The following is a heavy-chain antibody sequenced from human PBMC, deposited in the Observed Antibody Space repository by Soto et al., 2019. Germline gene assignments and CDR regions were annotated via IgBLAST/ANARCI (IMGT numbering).Heavy chain of an antibody. V-gene: IGHV4-4*07. CDR1: GGAISTYY. Sequence: QVHLQESGPGLVKPSETLSLTCTVSGGAISTYYWTWIRRPAGKGLEWIGRIYSSGGTKYNPSLQGRVTMSLDTSNNQFSLRLTSVTAADTAVYYCARGQPFSDWCDPWGQGTLVTVSS. CDR2: IYSSGGT. J-gene: IGHJ5*02. CDR3: ARGQPFSDWCDP. D-gene: IGHD3-3*02.